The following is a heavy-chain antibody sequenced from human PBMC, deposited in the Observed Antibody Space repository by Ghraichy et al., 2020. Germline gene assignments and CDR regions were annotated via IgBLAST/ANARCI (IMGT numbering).Heavy chain of an antibody. CDR2: IYYSGTS. CDR1: GGSITSGDYF. D-gene: IGHD2-2*01. Sequence: TLSLTCTVSGGSITSGDYFWAWIRQHPGKGLEWIGYIYYSGTSYYNPSLRSRFAISVDTSKTQFSLKLTSLTAADTAIYYCARLRSSSSSFVNYFDHWGRGIQVTVSA. V-gene: IGHV4-31*03. CDR3: ARLRSSSSSFVNYFDH. J-gene: IGHJ4*02.